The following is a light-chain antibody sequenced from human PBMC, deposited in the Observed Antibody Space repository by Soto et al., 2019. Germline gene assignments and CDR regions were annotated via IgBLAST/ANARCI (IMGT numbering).Light chain of an antibody. Sequence: EIVLTQSPATLSLSPGERATLSCRTSQSVSSYFAWYQQNPGRAPRLLIYDASNSVNGIPARFIGSGSGTDFNLTISSLEPEDFAVYYCQQRSTWPITFGQGTRLEIK. CDR1: QSVSSY. CDR3: QQRSTWPIT. V-gene: IGKV3-11*01. CDR2: DAS. J-gene: IGKJ5*01.